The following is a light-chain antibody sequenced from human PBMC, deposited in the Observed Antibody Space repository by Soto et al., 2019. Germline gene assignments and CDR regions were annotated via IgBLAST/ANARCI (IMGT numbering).Light chain of an antibody. V-gene: IGLV1-44*01. Sequence: QSVLTQPPSASGTPGQRVTISCSGSSSNIGSNTVNWYQQLPGTAPKLLIYSNNQRPSGVPDRLSGSKSGTSASLAISGLQSEDEADYYCAAWDDSLNGSVVFGGGTKVTVL. J-gene: IGLJ2*01. CDR2: SNN. CDR1: SSNIGSNT. CDR3: AAWDDSLNGSVV.